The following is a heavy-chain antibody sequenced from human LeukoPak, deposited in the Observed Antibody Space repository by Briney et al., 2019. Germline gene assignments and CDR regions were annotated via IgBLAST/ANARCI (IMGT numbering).Heavy chain of an antibody. CDR3: AKGRGSIMTRGVITNYFHL. CDR1: GNTVTDYY. V-gene: IGHV1-2*02. D-gene: IGHD3-10*01. J-gene: IGHJ2*01. Sequence: ASVKVSCKVSGNTVTDYYVHWVRQAPGQGLEWMGWINPNSGGTNLAQRFQGRVTMTTDASISTAYMELSSLRSDDTALYYCAKGRGSIMTRGVITNYFHLWGRGTLVTVSS. CDR2: INPNSGGT.